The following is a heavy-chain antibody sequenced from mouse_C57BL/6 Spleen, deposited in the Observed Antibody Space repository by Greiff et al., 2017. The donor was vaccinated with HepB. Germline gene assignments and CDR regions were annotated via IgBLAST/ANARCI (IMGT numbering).Heavy chain of an antibody. CDR3: ARSNYGSSFEVFAY. Sequence: QVQLQQPGAELVKPGASVKLSCKASGYTFTSYWMHWVKQRPGQGLEWIGMIHPNSGSTNYNEKFKSKATLTVDKSSSTAYMQLSSLTSEDSAVYYCARSNYGSSFEVFAYWGQGTLVTVSA. J-gene: IGHJ3*01. CDR1: GYTFTSYW. CDR2: IHPNSGST. V-gene: IGHV1-64*01. D-gene: IGHD1-1*01.